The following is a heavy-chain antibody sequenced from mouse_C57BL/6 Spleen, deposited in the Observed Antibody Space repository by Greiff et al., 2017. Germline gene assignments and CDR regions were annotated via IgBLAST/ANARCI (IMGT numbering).Heavy chain of an antibody. CDR3: ARYLTDWYFCV. CDR1: GFTFTDYY. D-gene: IGHD4-1*01. V-gene: IGHV7-3*01. CDR2: IRNKANGYTT. Sequence: DVKLVESGGGLVQPGGSLSLSCAASGFTFTDYYMSWVRQPPGKALEWLGFIRNKANGYTTEYSASVKGRFTISRDDSQSILYLQMNALSAEDSATYYVARYLTDWYFCVWGTGTTVTVSS. J-gene: IGHJ1*03.